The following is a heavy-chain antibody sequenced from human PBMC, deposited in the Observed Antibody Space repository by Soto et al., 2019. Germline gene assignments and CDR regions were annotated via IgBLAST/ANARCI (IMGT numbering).Heavy chain of an antibody. J-gene: IGHJ6*02. Sequence: GGSLRLSCAASGFTFSSYWMHWVRQAPGKGLVWVSRINSDGSSTSYADSVKGRFTISRANAKNTLYLQMNKLRAEDTAMYYCARDHKPPGSNPYDFWSGYSSYYYGMDVWGQGTTVTVSS. CDR1: GFTFSSYW. D-gene: IGHD3-3*01. CDR3: ARDHKPPGSNPYDFWSGYSSYYYGMDV. CDR2: INSDGSST. V-gene: IGHV3-74*01.